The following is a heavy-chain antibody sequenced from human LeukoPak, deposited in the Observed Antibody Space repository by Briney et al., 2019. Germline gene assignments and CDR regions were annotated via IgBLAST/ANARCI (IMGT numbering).Heavy chain of an antibody. CDR3: AREGYSYGVDY. CDR2: IYYSGST. CDR1: GGSISSYY. J-gene: IGHJ4*02. Sequence: SETLSLTCSVSGGSISSYYWSWIRQPPGKGLEWIGYIYYSGSTNYNPSLKSRVTISVDTSKNQFSLKLSSVTAADTAVYYCAREGYSYGVDYWGQGTLVTVSS. V-gene: IGHV4-59*01. D-gene: IGHD5-18*01.